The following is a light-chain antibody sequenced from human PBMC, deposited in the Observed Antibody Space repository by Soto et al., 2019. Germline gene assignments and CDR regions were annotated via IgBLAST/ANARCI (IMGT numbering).Light chain of an antibody. CDR2: EVI. Sequence: QSALTQPASVSGSLGQSITISCTGTSSDIGGHNYVSWYQLHPGKAPKVLIFEVIKRPSGVSTRFSGSKSGNTASLTISGLRPEDEGDYYCSSFTSTSTVILGGGTKVTVL. CDR1: SSDIGGHNY. J-gene: IGLJ2*01. CDR3: SSFTSTSTVI. V-gene: IGLV2-14*01.